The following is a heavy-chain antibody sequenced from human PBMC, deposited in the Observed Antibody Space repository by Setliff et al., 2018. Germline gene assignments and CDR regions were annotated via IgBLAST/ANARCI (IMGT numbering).Heavy chain of an antibody. D-gene: IGHD3-22*01. CDR3: ARRNFYYDSSGFALYYYYMDV. Sequence: GASVKVSCKASGYTFKNYGVSWVRQAPGQGLEWMGWIGTYDANTIYSQKFQGRVIMTTDTSTSTAYMELRSLRSDDTAVYYCARRNFYYDSSGFALYYYYMDVWGKGTTVTVSS. J-gene: IGHJ6*03. CDR2: IGTYDANT. CDR1: GYTFKNYG. V-gene: IGHV1-18*01.